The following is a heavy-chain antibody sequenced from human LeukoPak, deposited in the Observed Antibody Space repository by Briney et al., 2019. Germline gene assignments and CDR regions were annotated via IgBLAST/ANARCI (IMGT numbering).Heavy chain of an antibody. CDR1: GGSISSGDYY. D-gene: IGHD3-22*01. CDR2: IYYSGSA. Sequence: KPSETLSLTCTVSGGSISSGDYYWSWIRQPPGKGLEWIGYIYYSGSAYYNPSLKSRVTISVDTSKNQFSLKLSSVTAADTAVYYCARPYYYDLDAFDIWGQGTMVTVSS. CDR3: ARPYYYDLDAFDI. J-gene: IGHJ3*02. V-gene: IGHV4-30-4*01.